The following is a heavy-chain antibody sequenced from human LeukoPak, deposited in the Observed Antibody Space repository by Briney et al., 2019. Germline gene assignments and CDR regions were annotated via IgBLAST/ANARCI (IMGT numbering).Heavy chain of an antibody. CDR2: ISYDGSNK. J-gene: IGHJ4*01. V-gene: IGHV3-30*04. CDR3: FSGYNYGPEDY. CDR1: GFTFSSHA. Sequence: GGSLRLSCAASGFTFSSHAMHWVRQAPGKGLEWVAVISYDGSNKYYADSVKGRFTISRDNSKNTLYMQMNSLRAEDTAVYYCFSGYNYGPEDYWGQGTLVTVSS. D-gene: IGHD5-18*01.